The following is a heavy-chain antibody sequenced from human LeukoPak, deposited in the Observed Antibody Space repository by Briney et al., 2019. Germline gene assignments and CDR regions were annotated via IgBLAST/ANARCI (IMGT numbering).Heavy chain of an antibody. J-gene: IGHJ6*03. CDR2: IYHSGST. CDR3: ARIGDFWAAGYYYYMDV. CDR1: GYSISSGYY. Sequence: SETLSLTCTVSGYSISSGYYWGWIRQPPGKGLEWIGSIYHSGSTYYNPSLKSRVTISVDTSKNQFSLKLSSVTAADTAVYYCARIGDFWAAGYYYYMDVWGKGTTVTVSS. V-gene: IGHV4-38-2*02. D-gene: IGHD3-3*01.